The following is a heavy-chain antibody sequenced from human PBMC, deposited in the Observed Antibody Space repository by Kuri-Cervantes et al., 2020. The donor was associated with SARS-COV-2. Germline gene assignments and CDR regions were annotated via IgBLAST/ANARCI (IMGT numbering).Heavy chain of an antibody. Sequence: GESLKISCAASGFTFSSYGMHWVRQAPGKGLEWVAVIWYDGSNKYYADSVKGRFTISRDNSKNTRYLQMNSLRAEDTAVYYCAKGPRSGSDYFDYWGQGTLVTVSS. J-gene: IGHJ4*02. V-gene: IGHV3-33*06. CDR2: IWYDGSNK. CDR1: GFTFSSYG. D-gene: IGHD3-3*01. CDR3: AKGPRSGSDYFDY.